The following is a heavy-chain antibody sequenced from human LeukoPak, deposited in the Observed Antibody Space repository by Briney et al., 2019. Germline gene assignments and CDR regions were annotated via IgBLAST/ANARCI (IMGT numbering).Heavy chain of an antibody. CDR2: IYHSGST. V-gene: IGHV4-38-2*02. Sequence: SETLSLTCTVSGYSISSGYYWGWIRQPPGKGLEWIGSIYHSGSTYYNPSLKSRVTISVDPSKNQFSLKLSSVTAADTAVYYCARVKGSLSDFDYWGQGTLVTVSS. CDR1: GYSISSGYY. J-gene: IGHJ4*02. D-gene: IGHD1-26*01. CDR3: ARVKGSLSDFDY.